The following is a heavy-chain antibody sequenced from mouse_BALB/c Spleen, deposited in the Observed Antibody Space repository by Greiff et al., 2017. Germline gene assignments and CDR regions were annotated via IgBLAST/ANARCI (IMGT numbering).Heavy chain of an antibody. CDR2: IYPGDGDT. J-gene: IGHJ4*01. V-gene: IGHV1-87*01. CDR1: GYTFTSYW. D-gene: IGHD1-1*01. CDR3: ARLDTTVVARDYYAMDY. Sequence: QVQLQQSGAELARPGASVKLSCKASGYTFTSYWMQWVKQRPGQGLEWIGAIYPGDGDTRYTQKFKGKATLTADKSSSTAYMQLSSLASEDSAVYYCARLDTTVVARDYYAMDYWGQGTSVTVSS.